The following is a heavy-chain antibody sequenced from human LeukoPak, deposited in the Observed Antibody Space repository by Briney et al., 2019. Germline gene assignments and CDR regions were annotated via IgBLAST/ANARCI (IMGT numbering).Heavy chain of an antibody. CDR2: ISWNSGSI. D-gene: IGHD3-22*01. Sequence: PGRSLRLSCAASGFTFDDYAMHWVRQAPGKGLEWVSGISWNSGSIGYADSVKGRFTISIDNAKNSLYLQMNSLRAEDTALYYCARNRDYYDSSGYPYPHYGMDVWGQGTTVTVSS. CDR3: ARNRDYYDSSGYPYPHYGMDV. CDR1: GFTFDDYA. J-gene: IGHJ6*02. V-gene: IGHV3-9*01.